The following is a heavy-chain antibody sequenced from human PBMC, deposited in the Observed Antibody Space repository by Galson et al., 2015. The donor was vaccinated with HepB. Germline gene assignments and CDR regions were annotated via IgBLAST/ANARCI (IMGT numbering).Heavy chain of an antibody. Sequence: LRLSCTASGFTFSNYGMHWVRQAPGKGLEWVAVIWYDGSSEGYGDSVKGRFTISRDNSKKTLDLQMHSLRDEDTAVYYCVIESSSGWSFDYWGQGTPVTVSS. V-gene: IGHV3-33*08. D-gene: IGHD6-19*01. CDR2: IWYDGSSE. J-gene: IGHJ4*02. CDR3: VIESSSGWSFDY. CDR1: GFTFSNYG.